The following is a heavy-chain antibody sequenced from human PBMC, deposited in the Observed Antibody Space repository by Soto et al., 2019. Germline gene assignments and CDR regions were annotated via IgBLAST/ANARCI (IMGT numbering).Heavy chain of an antibody. D-gene: IGHD2-8*01. Sequence: GESLKILCKGSGYRFSSYWIAWVRQMPGKGLEWMGIIYPGDSDTIYSPSFQGQVTFSADKSTSTAYLQWSSLKASDTAIYYCARQGSNGAYYYYGMDVWGQGTTVTVS. V-gene: IGHV5-51*01. J-gene: IGHJ6*02. CDR3: ARQGSNGAYYYYGMDV. CDR2: IYPGDSDT. CDR1: GYRFSSYW.